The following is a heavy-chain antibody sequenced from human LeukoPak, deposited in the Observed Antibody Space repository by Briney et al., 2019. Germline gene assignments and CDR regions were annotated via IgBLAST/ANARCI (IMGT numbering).Heavy chain of an antibody. V-gene: IGHV1-46*01. CDR2: INPSGGST. Sequence: ASVKVSCKASGYTFTSYYMHWVRQAPGQGLEWMGIINPSGGSTSYAQKFQGRVTMTRDMSTSTVYMEPSSLRSEDTAVYYCARSPGLLDIVLITPSLLGAFDIWGQGTMVTVSS. CDR3: ARSPGLLDIVLITPSLLGAFDI. J-gene: IGHJ3*02. CDR1: GYTFTSYY. D-gene: IGHD2-8*01.